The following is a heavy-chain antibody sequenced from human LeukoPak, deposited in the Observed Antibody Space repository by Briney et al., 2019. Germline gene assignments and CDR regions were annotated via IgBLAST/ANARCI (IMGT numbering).Heavy chain of an antibody. V-gene: IGHV4-59*01. J-gene: IGHJ4*02. Sequence: SETLSLTCTVSGGSISSYYWSWIRQPPGKGLEWIGYIHYSGSTNYNPSLKSRVTISIDTSKNQFSLKLSSVTAADTAVYYCARLGQNYDILPGYYNGYYFDYWGQGTLVTVSS. CDR2: IHYSGST. CDR1: GGSISSYY. D-gene: IGHD3-9*01. CDR3: ARLGQNYDILPGYYNGYYFDY.